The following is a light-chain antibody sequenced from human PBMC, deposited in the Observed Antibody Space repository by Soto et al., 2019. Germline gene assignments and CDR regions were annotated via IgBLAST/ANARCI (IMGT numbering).Light chain of an antibody. CDR1: QSVSRN. J-gene: IGKJ2*01. CDR2: GAS. Sequence: EIVMTQSPVTLSVSPGERATLSCRASQSVSRNLAWYQQKPGQAPRLLIYGASTRATGIPARFTGSGSGTEFTLTISSLQSEDFAMYYCQQYNNWPPYTFGQGTNLDIK. CDR3: QQYNNWPPYT. V-gene: IGKV3-15*01.